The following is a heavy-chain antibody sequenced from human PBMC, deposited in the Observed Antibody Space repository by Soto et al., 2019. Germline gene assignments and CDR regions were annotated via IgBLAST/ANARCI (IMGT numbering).Heavy chain of an antibody. CDR2: INAGNGNT. CDR3: ARGPGGPDGPGDY. D-gene: IGHD2-15*01. J-gene: IGHJ4*02. CDR1: GYTFTSYA. V-gene: IGHV1-3*01. Sequence: QVQLVQSGAEVKKPGASVKVSCKASGYTFTSYAMHWARQAPGQRLEWMGWINAGNGNTKYSQKFQGRVTITRDTXASTAYMELRSLRSEDTAVYYCARGPGGPDGPGDYWGQGTLVTVSS.